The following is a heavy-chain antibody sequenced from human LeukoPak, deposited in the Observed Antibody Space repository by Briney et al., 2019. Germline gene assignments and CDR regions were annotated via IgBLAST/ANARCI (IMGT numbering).Heavy chain of an antibody. Sequence: SETLSLTCTVSGGSISSYYWSWIRQPPGKGLEWIGEINHSGSTNYNPSLKSRVTISVDTSKNQFSLKLSSVTAADTAVYYCARLSSRYSSGWYEGRSYYFDYWGQGTLVTVSS. J-gene: IGHJ4*02. CDR1: GGSISSYY. CDR2: INHSGST. D-gene: IGHD6-19*01. V-gene: IGHV4-34*01. CDR3: ARLSSRYSSGWYEGRSYYFDY.